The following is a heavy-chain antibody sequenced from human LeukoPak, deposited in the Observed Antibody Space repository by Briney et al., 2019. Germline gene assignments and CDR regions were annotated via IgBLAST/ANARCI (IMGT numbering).Heavy chain of an antibody. CDR3: ARDGGGDYYDSSGYLRD. CDR2: IWYDGSNK. CDR1: GFTFSSYG. J-gene: IGHJ4*02. V-gene: IGHV3-33*01. D-gene: IGHD3-22*01. Sequence: GGSLRLSCAASGFTFSSYGMHWVRQAPGKGLEWVAVIWYDGSNKYYTDSVKGRFTISRDNSKNTLYLQMNSLRAEDTAVYYCARDGGGDYYDSSGYLRDWGQGTLVTVSP.